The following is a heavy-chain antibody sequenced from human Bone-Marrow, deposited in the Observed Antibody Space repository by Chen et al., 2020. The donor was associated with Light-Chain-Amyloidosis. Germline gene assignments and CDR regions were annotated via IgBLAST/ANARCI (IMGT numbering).Heavy chain of an antibody. J-gene: IGHJ6*03. CDR3: ARARRKSDWELRYFLDV. V-gene: IGHV1-69*13. CDR1: GTTFNNYA. D-gene: IGHD3-10*01. Sequence: QVQLVQSGAEVKKPGSSVKVSCKASGTTFNNYAFDWVRQAPGQGLEWRGKIIPSFGTTNHAQKFQGRVTITADESTTTIHMERTSLKSEDAAVYYCARARRKSDWELRYFLDVWGNGTTVTVSS. CDR2: IIPSFGTT.